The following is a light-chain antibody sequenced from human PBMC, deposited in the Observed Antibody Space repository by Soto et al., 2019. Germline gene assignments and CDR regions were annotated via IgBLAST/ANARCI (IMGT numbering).Light chain of an antibody. CDR2: GAS. CDR3: PQYNNRPPYT. V-gene: IGKV3-15*01. J-gene: IGKJ2*01. CDR1: QSVGPN. Sequence: EIVLTQSPGTLSVSLGERATLSCRASQSVGPNLAWYQQRPGQAPRLLIYGASKRATGVPAGFSGRGSGTEFTLTITSLQSEDFAVYYCPQYNNRPPYTFGQGTHLEIK.